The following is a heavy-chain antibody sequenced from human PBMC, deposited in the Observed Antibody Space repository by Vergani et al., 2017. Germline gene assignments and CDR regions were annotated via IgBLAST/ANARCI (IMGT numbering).Heavy chain of an antibody. CDR1: GYSFTSYW. CDR3: ARSGGSSVYYYYYMDV. V-gene: IGHV5-51*03. D-gene: IGHD6-6*01. Sequence: EVQLVQSGAEVKKPGESLKISCKGSGYSFTSYWIGWVRQMPGKGLEWMGIIYPGDSDTRYSPSFQGQVPLSADKSISTAYLQWSSLKASDTAMYYCARSGGSSVYYYYYMDVWGKGTTVTVSS. J-gene: IGHJ6*03. CDR2: IYPGDSDT.